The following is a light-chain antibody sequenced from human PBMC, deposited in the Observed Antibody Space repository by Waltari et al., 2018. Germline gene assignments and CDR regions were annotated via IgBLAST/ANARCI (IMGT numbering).Light chain of an antibody. V-gene: IGKV4-1*01. CDR1: QSVLYSSKNKNY. CDR2: WAS. J-gene: IGKJ2*01. Sequence: DIVMTQSPDSLAVSLGARAPINCKSSQSVLYSSKNKNYLVWYQQKPGQPPKLLIYWASTRESGVPDRFSGSGSGTDFTLTISSLQAEDVAVYYCQQYYSTPPMYTFGQGTKLEIK. CDR3: QQYYSTPPMYT.